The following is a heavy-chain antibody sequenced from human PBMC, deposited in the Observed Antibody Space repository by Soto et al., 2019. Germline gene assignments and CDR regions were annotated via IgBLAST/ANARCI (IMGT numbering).Heavy chain of an antibody. CDR1: GFTFHEYA. Sequence: EVQLIDSGGGWVQPGTSLRVSCVASGFTFHEYAIHWVRQAPGKGLEWVSGISSDGDTIAYADSVQGRFSVFRDNAKNSLYLQMHSLRAEDTALYYCTKGGYGLIYYFGMDVWGQGTTVTVSS. D-gene: IGHD5-12*01. V-gene: IGHV3-9*01. J-gene: IGHJ6*02. CDR2: ISSDGDTI. CDR3: TKGGYGLIYYFGMDV.